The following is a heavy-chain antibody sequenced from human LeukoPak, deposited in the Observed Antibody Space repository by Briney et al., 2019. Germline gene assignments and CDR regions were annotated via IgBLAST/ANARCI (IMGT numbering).Heavy chain of an antibody. CDR2: ISGSGGST. V-gene: IGHV3-23*01. Sequence: VQPGGSLRLSCAASGFTFSSYAMSWVRQAPGKGLEWVSAISGSGGSTYYADSVKGRFTISRDNAKNSLYLQMNSLRDEDTAVYCCARDRCYYDSSGDAFDIWGQGTMVTVSS. CDR1: GFTFSSYA. CDR3: ARDRCYYDSSGDAFDI. D-gene: IGHD3-22*01. J-gene: IGHJ3*02.